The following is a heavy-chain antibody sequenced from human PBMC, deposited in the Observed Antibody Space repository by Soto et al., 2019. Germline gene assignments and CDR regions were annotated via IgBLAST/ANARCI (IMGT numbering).Heavy chain of an antibody. Sequence: SETLSLTCTVSGGSISSYYWSWIRQPPGKGLEWIGYIYYSGSTNYNPSLKSRVTISVDTSKNQFSLKLSSVTAAGTAVYYCARDSLIGYSYGWFDPWGQGTLVTVSS. V-gene: IGHV4-59*01. CDR1: GGSISSYY. CDR3: ARDSLIGYSYGWFDP. J-gene: IGHJ5*02. CDR2: IYYSGST. D-gene: IGHD5-18*01.